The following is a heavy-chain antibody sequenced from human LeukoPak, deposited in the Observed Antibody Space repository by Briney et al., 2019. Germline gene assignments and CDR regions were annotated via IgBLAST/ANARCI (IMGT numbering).Heavy chain of an antibody. D-gene: IGHD1-26*01. J-gene: IGHJ3*01. CDR1: GYSFTSYC. CDR2: IYPGDSGP. Sequence: GESLKISCKVSGYSFTSYCIGWVRQMPGKGLERMGIIYPGDSGPTYSPSFQGQVTISVDKSINTACLQWSSLQASDTAMYYCGMSGDRVPLQDDVFDVWGQGTMVTVST. V-gene: IGHV5-51*01. CDR3: GMSGDRVPLQDDVFDV.